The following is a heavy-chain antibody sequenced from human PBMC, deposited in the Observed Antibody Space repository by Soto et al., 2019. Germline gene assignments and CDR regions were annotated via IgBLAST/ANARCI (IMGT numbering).Heavy chain of an antibody. CDR1: GFTFSSFA. CDR3: AKPISGYYAPSDH. D-gene: IGHD3-22*01. J-gene: IGHJ4*02. CDR2: ISDSGGST. V-gene: IGHV3-23*01. Sequence: GGSLRLSCAASGFTFSSFAMSWVRQAPGKGLEWVSVISDSGGSTYYADSVRGRFTISRDNSKSTLFLQMNSLRGDDTAIYYCAKPISGYYAPSDHWGEGTQVTVSS.